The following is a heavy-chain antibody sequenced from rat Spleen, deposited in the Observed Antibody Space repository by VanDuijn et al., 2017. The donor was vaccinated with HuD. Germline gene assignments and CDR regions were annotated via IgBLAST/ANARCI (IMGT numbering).Heavy chain of an antibody. V-gene: IGHV2-13*01. D-gene: IGHD3-2*01. CDR3: TRSHPGVMDA. J-gene: IGHJ4*01. CDR1: GFSLSNYG. CDR2: IWGNGNA. Sequence: QVQLKESGPGLVQPSQTLSLTCTVSGFSLSNYGVIWVRQPPGEGLEWMGVIWGNGNANYNSLLKSRLSISRDTSKNQVFLKMNSLQTDDTGTYYCTRSHPGVMDAWGQGASVTVSS.